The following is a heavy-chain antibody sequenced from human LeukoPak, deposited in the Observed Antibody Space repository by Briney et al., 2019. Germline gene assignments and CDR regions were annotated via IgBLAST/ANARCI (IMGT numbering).Heavy chain of an antibody. J-gene: IGHJ4*02. V-gene: IGHV4-39*01. Sequence: PSETLSLTCTVSGGSISSSSYYWGWIRQPPGKGLEWIGSIYYSGSTYYNPSLKSRVTISVDTSKNQLSLKLSSVTAADTAVYYCARQRYYYGSGSYYNFDYWGQGTLVTVSS. D-gene: IGHD3-10*01. CDR2: IYYSGST. CDR1: GGSISSSSYY. CDR3: ARQRYYYGSGSYYNFDY.